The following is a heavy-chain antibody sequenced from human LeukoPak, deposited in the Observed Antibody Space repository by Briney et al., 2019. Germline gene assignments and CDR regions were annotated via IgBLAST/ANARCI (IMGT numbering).Heavy chain of an antibody. CDR1: GGSISSYY. J-gene: IGHJ4*02. D-gene: IGHD3-22*01. CDR2: IFYSGMT. V-gene: IGHV4-59*01. CDR3: ARYDSSGFYQYFFDY. Sequence: SETLSLTCTVSGGSISSYYWSWIRQPPGKGLEWIGYIFYSGMTKYNPSLKSRVTISVDTSKNLFSLKLNSVNDADTAVYFCARYDSSGFYQYFFDYWGPGTLVTVSS.